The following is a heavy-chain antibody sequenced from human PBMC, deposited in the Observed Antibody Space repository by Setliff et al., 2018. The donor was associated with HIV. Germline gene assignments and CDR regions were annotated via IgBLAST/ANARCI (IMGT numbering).Heavy chain of an antibody. CDR3: AKSPVGANGWFDS. CDR1: GGSIDHYS. Sequence: SETLSLTCTASGGSIDHYSWSWIRQPAGKGLEWIGRLYSRGSTTYNPSLRSRATMSADTSKNLFSLKLRSVTAADTAVYYCAKSPVGANGWFDSWGQGVLVTVSS. CDR2: LYSRGST. V-gene: IGHV4-4*07. J-gene: IGHJ5*01. D-gene: IGHD1-26*01.